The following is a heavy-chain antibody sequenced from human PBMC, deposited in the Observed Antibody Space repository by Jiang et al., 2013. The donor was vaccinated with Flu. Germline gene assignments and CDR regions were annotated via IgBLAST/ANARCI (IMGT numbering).Heavy chain of an antibody. CDR3: ARFTMVRGSSYYYYGMDV. J-gene: IGHJ6*02. CDR2: IDWGDDK. D-gene: IGHD3-10*01. V-gene: IGHV2-70*11. CDR1: GFSLSTSGMC. Sequence: KPTQTLTLTCTFSGFSLSTSGMCVSWIRQPPGKALEWLARIDWGDDKYYSTSLKTRLTISKDTSKNQVVLTMTNMDPVDTATYYCARFTMVRGSSYYYYGMDVWGQGTTVTVSS.